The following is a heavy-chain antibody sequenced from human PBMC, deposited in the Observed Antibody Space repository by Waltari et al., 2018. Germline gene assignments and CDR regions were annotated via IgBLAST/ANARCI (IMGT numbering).Heavy chain of an antibody. D-gene: IGHD1-26*01. V-gene: IGHV1-69*04. CDR3: ASGSYYAY. CDR1: GGTFSSYA. J-gene: IGHJ4*02. CDR2: IISIFGKA. Sequence: QVQLVQSGAEVKKPGSSVKVSCKASGGTFSSYAISWVRQAPGQGLEWMGRIISIFGKAKYAQKLEGRVTITADKSTSTAYMELSSLRSEDTAVYYCASGSYYAYWGQGTLVTVSS.